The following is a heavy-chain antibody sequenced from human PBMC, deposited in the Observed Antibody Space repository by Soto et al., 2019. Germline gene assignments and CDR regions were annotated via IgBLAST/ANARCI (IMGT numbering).Heavy chain of an antibody. CDR2: IKSKTDGGTT. Sequence: EVQLVESGGGLVKPGGSLRLSCAASGFTFSNAWMSWVRQAPGKGLEWVGRIKSKTDGGTTDYAAPVKGRFTISRDDSKNTLYLQMNSLKTEDTAVYYCTTSGYIWGSYFDYWGQGTLVTVSS. V-gene: IGHV3-15*01. D-gene: IGHD3-16*01. CDR1: GFTFSNAW. J-gene: IGHJ4*02. CDR3: TTSGYIWGSYFDY.